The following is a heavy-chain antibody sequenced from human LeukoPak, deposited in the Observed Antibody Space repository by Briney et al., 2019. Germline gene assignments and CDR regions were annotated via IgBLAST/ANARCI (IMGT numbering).Heavy chain of an antibody. CDR1: GFTFSTYS. J-gene: IGHJ4*02. D-gene: IGHD3-22*01. CDR3: ARAPAHYYDSSDHYYVGESYFDY. Sequence: GGSLRLSCSASGFTFSTYSMNWVRQAPGKGLEWGSSISSSSRYIYYADSVKGRFTISRDNAKNSLYLQMNSLRAEDTAVYYCARAPAHYYDSSDHYYVGESYFDYWGQGTLVTVSS. CDR2: ISSSSRYI. V-gene: IGHV3-21*01.